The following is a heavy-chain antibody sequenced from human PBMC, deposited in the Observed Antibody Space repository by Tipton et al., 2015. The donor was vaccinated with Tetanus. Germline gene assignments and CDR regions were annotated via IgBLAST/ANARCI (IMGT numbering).Heavy chain of an antibody. V-gene: IGHV3-30*03. J-gene: IGHJ4*02. CDR3: AREAPYYYDSSGSFDY. D-gene: IGHD3-22*01. CDR2: ISYDGSNK. CDR1: GFTFSSYG. Sequence: SLRLSCAASGFTFSSYGMHWVRQAPGKGLEWVAVISYDGSNKYYADSVKGRFTISRDNSKNTLYLQMNSLRAEDTAVYYCAREAPYYYDSSGSFDYWGQGTLVTVSS.